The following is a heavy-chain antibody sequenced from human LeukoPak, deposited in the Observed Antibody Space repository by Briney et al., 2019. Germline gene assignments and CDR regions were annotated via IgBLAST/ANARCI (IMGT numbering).Heavy chain of an antibody. CDR2: IYYSGST. Sequence: KPSETLSLTCTVSGGSISSYYWSWIRQPPGKGLEWIGSIYYSGSTYYNPSLKSRVTISVDTSKNQFSLKLSSVTAADTAVYYCARELFQRYCSGGSCYRTPDAFDIWGQGTMVTVSS. J-gene: IGHJ3*02. D-gene: IGHD2-15*01. CDR1: GGSISSYY. CDR3: ARELFQRYCSGGSCYRTPDAFDI. V-gene: IGHV4-39*07.